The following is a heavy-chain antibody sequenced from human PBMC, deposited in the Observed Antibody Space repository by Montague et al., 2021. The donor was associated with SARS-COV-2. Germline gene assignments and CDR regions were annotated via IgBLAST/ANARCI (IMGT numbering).Heavy chain of an antibody. Sequence: SETLSLTCSVSRDSVNSNYWSWVRQPPGKGLEWLGYIFYSGSTYNPSLNSRVTMSLDTSKNHFSLNLISVTAADTAVYYCAKASRGYGGDFDSWGQGTLVIVSS. CDR3: AKASRGYGGDFDS. CDR1: RDSVNSNY. J-gene: IGHJ4*02. D-gene: IGHD4-23*01. CDR2: IFYSGST. V-gene: IGHV4-59*02.